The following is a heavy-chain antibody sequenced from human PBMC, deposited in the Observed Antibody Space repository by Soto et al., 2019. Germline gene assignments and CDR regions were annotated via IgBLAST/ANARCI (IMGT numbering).Heavy chain of an antibody. V-gene: IGHV1-69*02. CDR2: IIPILGIA. J-gene: IGHJ4*02. Sequence: QVQLVQSGAEVKKPGSSVKVSCKASGGTFSSYTISWVRQAPGQGLEWMGRIIPILGIANYAQKFQGRVTITADNSTSTAYMELSSLRSEDTAVYYCAYSGYDFFDYWGQGTLVTVSS. D-gene: IGHD5-12*01. CDR3: AYSGYDFFDY. CDR1: GGTFSSYT.